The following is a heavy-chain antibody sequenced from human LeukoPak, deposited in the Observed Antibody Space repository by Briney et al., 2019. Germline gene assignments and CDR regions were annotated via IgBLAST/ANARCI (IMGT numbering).Heavy chain of an antibody. Sequence: GSLRLSCAASGFNFSNNLLHWVRQAPGKGLEWVAVSSFDGTKKYYADSVKGRFVISGDNSKNTLYLQMNSLRAEDTAAYYCARVGNSSGWHDAFGYFDSWGQGVLVTVSS. CDR1: GFNFSNNL. CDR2: SSFDGTKK. V-gene: IGHV3-30*09. D-gene: IGHD6-19*01. CDR3: ARVGNSSGWHDAFGYFDS. J-gene: IGHJ4*02.